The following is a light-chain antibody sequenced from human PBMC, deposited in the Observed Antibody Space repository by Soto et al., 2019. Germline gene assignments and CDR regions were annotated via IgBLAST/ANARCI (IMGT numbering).Light chain of an antibody. J-gene: IGLJ1*01. CDR2: EVV. CDR3: KSYAGSNTYV. V-gene: IGLV2-8*01. CDR1: KNDIGVYDF. Sequence: QSVLTQPPSASGSPGQSVTISCTGTKNDIGVYDFVSWYQHHPGKAPRLLIYEVVQRPSGVPDRFSGSKSGNTASLTVSGLQAADEADYCCKSYAGSNTYVFGSGTKLTVL.